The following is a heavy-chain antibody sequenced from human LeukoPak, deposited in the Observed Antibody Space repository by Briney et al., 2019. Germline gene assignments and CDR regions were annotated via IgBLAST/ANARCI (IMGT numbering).Heavy chain of an antibody. J-gene: IGHJ4*02. Sequence: ASVKVSCKASGYTFTSYGISWVRQAPGQGLEWMGWISAYNGNTNYAQKLQGRLSMTGDMSTSTVYMELSSLRSEDTAVYYCARWEIGGYASGYDYWGQGTLVTVSS. CDR2: ISAYNGNT. CDR3: ARWEIGGYASGYDY. V-gene: IGHV1-18*01. CDR1: GYTFTSYG. D-gene: IGHD2-15*01.